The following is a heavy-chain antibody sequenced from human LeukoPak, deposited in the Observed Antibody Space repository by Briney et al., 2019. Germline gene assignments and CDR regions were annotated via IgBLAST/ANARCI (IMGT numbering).Heavy chain of an antibody. D-gene: IGHD3-10*01. CDR3: ARDNYYGSGSYYNVMVSGGDY. J-gene: IGHJ4*02. CDR2: IIPIFGTA. Sequence: VASVKVSCKASGGTFSRYVISWVRQAPGQGLEWMGGIIPIFGTANYAQKFQGRVTITADESTSTAYMELSSLRSEDTAVYYCARDNYYGSGSYYNVMVSGGDYWGQGTLVTVSS. CDR1: GGTFSRYV. V-gene: IGHV1-69*13.